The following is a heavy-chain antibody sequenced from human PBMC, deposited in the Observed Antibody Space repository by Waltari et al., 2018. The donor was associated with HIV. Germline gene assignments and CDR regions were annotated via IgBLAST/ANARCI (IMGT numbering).Heavy chain of an antibody. V-gene: IGHV1-2*02. Sequence: QVQLVQSGAEVKKPGASVKVSCKASGYTFTDYYVQWVRQAPGQGCEWMGWSNSYPGATDNRQRFQSRVSMTRDTDINTAYMELRRLTSDDTATYYCARDVDVGATDYWGQGTLVTVSS. CDR3: ARDVDVGATDY. J-gene: IGHJ4*02. D-gene: IGHD1-26*01. CDR2: SNSYPGAT. CDR1: GYTFTDYY.